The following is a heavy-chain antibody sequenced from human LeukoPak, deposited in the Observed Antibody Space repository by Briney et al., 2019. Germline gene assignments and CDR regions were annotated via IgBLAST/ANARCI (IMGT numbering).Heavy chain of an antibody. J-gene: IGHJ4*02. CDR1: GYTFSSYG. CDR2: IRVYNGDT. D-gene: IGHD5-24*01. CDR3: ARGGSRVTTINILDY. Sequence: GASVKVSCKPSGYTFSSYGISWVRQAPGQGLEWMGWIRVYNGDTNYAQKFKGRVTMTTDTSTNTAYMELRSLGSDDTAVYYCARGGSRVTTINILDYWGQRALVTVSS. V-gene: IGHV1-18*01.